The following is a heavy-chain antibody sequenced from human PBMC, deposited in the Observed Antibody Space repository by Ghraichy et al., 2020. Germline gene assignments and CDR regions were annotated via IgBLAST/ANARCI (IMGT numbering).Heavy chain of an antibody. J-gene: IGHJ6*02. CDR2: IIPIFGTA. CDR3: ARSGEDSNYFYYYGMDV. CDR1: GGTFSSYA. V-gene: IGHV1-69*05. Sequence: SVKVSCKASGGTFSSYAISWVRQAPGQGLEWMGGIIPIFGTANYAQKFQGRVTITTDESTSTAYMELSSLRSEDTAMYYCARSGEDSNYFYYYGMDVWGQGTTVTVSS. D-gene: IGHD4-11*01.